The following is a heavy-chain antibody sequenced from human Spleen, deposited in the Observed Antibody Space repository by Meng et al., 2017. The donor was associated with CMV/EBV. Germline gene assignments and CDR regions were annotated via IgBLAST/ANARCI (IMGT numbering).Heavy chain of an antibody. D-gene: IGHD6-13*01. CDR1: GGSVSSGSYY. CDR3: ARGYSSSWSPRFDP. J-gene: IGHJ5*02. V-gene: IGHV4-61*01. CDR2: IYYSGST. Sequence: GGSVSSGSYYWSWIRQPPGKGLAWIGYIYYSGSTNSNPSLKSRVTISVDTSKNQFSLKLSSVTAADTAVYYCARGYSSSWSPRFDPWGQGTLVTVSS.